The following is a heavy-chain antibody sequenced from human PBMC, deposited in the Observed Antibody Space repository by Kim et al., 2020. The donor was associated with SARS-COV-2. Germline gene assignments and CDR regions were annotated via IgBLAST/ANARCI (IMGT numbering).Heavy chain of an antibody. Sequence: SETLSLTCTVSGGSISSGDYYWSWIRQPPGKGLEWIVYIDYSGSTYYNPSLKSRVTISVDTSKNQFSLKLSSVTAADTAVYYCAREVATTVTTYYFDYWGQGTLVTVSS. CDR1: GGSISSGDYY. CDR2: IDYSGST. CDR3: AREVATTVTTYYFDY. J-gene: IGHJ4*02. D-gene: IGHD4-17*01. V-gene: IGHV4-30-4*01.